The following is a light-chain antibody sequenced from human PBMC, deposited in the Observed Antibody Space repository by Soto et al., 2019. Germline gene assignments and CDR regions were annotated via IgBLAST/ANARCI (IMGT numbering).Light chain of an antibody. J-gene: IGKJ1*01. CDR2: KAS. CDR3: QHYNSYSEA. Sequence: DIQMTQSPSTLSGSVGDRVTITCRASQTISSWLAWYQQKPGKAPKRLIYKASTLKSGVPSRFSGSGSGTEFTLTISSLQPDDFATYYCQHYNSYSEAVGQGTKVELK. CDR1: QTISSW. V-gene: IGKV1-5*03.